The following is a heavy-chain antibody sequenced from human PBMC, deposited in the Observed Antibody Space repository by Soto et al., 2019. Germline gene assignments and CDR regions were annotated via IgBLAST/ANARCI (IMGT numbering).Heavy chain of an antibody. CDR2: VSWNSGNI. D-gene: IGHD2-15*01. V-gene: IGHV3-9*01. J-gene: IGHJ3*02. CDR1: GFRFQDHA. Sequence: EVQLVESGGGLVQPGRSLRLSCAASGFRFQDHAMHWVRQAPGKGLEWVSGVSWNSGNIGYVDSVKGRFTISRDNAKNSLYLQLNSLRPEDTALYYCTKDVRNSGGSGDAFDIWGQGTMVTVSS. CDR3: TKDVRNSGGSGDAFDI.